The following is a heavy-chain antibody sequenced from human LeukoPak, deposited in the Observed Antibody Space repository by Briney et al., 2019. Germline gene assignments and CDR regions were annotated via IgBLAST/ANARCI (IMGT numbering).Heavy chain of an antibody. Sequence: ALRLSCAASGFTFDDYAMHWVRQAPGKGLEWVSGISWNSGSIGYADSVKGRFTISRDNAKNSLYLQMNSLRAEHTALYYCPKADSHRSSSYSFDYWGQGTLVTVSS. J-gene: IGHJ4*02. CDR2: ISWNSGSI. CDR3: PKADSHRSSSYSFDY. V-gene: IGHV3-9*01. CDR1: GFTFDDYA. D-gene: IGHD6-6*01.